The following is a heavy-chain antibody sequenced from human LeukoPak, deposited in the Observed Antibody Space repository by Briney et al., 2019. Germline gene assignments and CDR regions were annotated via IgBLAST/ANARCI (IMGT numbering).Heavy chain of an antibody. D-gene: IGHD3-9*01. CDR1: GGTFSSYA. Sequence: ASVKVSCKASGGTFSSYAISWARQAPGQGLEWMGRINPNSGGTNYAQKFQGRVTMTRDTSISTAYMELSRLRSDDTAVYYCARGNYDILTGYYGSDYFDYWGQGTLVTVSS. CDR3: ARGNYDILTGYYGSDYFDY. CDR2: INPNSGGT. J-gene: IGHJ4*02. V-gene: IGHV1-2*06.